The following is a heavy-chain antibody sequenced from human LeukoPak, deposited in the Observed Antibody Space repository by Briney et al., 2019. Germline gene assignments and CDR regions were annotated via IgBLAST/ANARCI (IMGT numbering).Heavy chain of an antibody. Sequence: PSETLSLTCAVYGGSFSGYYWSWIGQPPGKGLEWIGEINHSGSTNYNPSLKSRVTISVDTSKNQFSLKLSSVTAADTAVYYCARGQIAARPDAFDIWGQGTMVTVSS. V-gene: IGHV4-34*01. J-gene: IGHJ3*02. CDR1: GGSFSGYY. D-gene: IGHD6-6*01. CDR3: ARGQIAARPDAFDI. CDR2: INHSGST.